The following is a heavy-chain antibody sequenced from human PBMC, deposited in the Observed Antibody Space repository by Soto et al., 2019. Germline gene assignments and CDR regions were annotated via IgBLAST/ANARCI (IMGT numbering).Heavy chain of an antibody. V-gene: IGHV1-69*01. CDR2: IIPVFGIV. CDR1: GGTLSNSA. D-gene: IGHD3-22*01. J-gene: IGHJ6*02. Sequence: QVQLAQSGAEVKKPGSSVKVSCKASGGTLSNSAFSWVRQAPGEGLEWMGGIIPVFGIVNYAKKYQDRVTITADETTSTAYMGLSSLRSDDTAVYYCGTGRIVVVGSRAYYGMDVWGQGTTVTVTS. CDR3: GTGRIVVVGSRAYYGMDV.